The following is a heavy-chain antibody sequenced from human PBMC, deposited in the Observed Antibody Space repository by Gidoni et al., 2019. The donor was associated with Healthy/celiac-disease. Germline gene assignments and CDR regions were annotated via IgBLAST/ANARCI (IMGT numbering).Heavy chain of an antibody. Sequence: QVQLQESGPGLVKPSETLSLTCTVPGGSISSYYWSWIRQPPGKGLEWIGYIYYRGSTNYNPSLKSRVTISVDTSKNQFSLKLSSVTAADTAVYYCARGHYDILTGYPPPYYYYYGMDVWGQGTTVTVSS. D-gene: IGHD3-9*01. CDR1: GGSISSYY. J-gene: IGHJ6*02. CDR3: ARGHYDILTGYPPPYYYYYGMDV. CDR2: IYYRGST. V-gene: IGHV4-59*01.